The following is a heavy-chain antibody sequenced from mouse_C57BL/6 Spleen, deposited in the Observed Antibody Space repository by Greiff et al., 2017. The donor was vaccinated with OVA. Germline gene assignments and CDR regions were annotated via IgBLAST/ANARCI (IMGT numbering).Heavy chain of an antibody. D-gene: IGHD1-1*01. J-gene: IGHJ2*01. CDR1: GYTFTDYY. Sequence: VQLQQSGPELVKPGASVKISCKASGYTFTDYYMNWVKQSHGKSLEWIGDINPNNGGTSYNQKFKGKATLTVDKSSSTAYMELRSLTSEDSAVYYCARRGHYYYGSSYYFDYWGQGTTLTVSS. CDR2: INPNNGGT. CDR3: ARRGHYYYGSSYYFDY. V-gene: IGHV1-26*01.